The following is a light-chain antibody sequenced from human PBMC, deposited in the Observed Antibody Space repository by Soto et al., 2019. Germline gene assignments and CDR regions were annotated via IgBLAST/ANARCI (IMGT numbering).Light chain of an antibody. J-gene: IGLJ2*01. Sequence: QSALTQPASVSGSPGQSITISCTGTSSDVGRYNLVSWYQQHPGKAPKLMIYEGSKRPSGVSHRFSGSKSGNAASLTISGLQAEDEADYYCCSYAGSSTPVVFGGGTKVTVL. V-gene: IGLV2-23*01. CDR3: CSYAGSSTPVV. CDR2: EGS. CDR1: SSDVGRYNL.